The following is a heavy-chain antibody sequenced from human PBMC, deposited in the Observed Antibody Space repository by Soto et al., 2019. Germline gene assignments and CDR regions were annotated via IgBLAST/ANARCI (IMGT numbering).Heavy chain of an antibody. CDR3: ARGIIVVVVAATQLDAFDI. V-gene: IGHV1-8*01. CDR2: MNPNSGNT. CDR1: GYTLTSYD. Sequence: ASVKVSCNASGYTLTSYDVNWVRQATGQGLEWMGWMNPNSGNTGYAQKFQGRITMTRNTSISTAYMELSSLRSEDTAVYYRARGIIVVVVAATQLDAFDIWGQGTMVTVSS. J-gene: IGHJ3*02. D-gene: IGHD2-15*01.